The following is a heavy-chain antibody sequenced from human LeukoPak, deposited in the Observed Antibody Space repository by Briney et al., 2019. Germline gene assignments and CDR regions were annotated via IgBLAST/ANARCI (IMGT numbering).Heavy chain of an antibody. D-gene: IGHD6-13*01. CDR3: ARSGSSWYESTNAFDI. Sequence: WVSSISSNNSYIYYADSVKGRFTVSRAGAKNSVYLQMNRLRAEDTAVYYCARSGSSWYESTNAFDIWGQGTMVTVSS. V-gene: IGHV3-21*01. J-gene: IGHJ3*02. CDR2: ISSNNSYI.